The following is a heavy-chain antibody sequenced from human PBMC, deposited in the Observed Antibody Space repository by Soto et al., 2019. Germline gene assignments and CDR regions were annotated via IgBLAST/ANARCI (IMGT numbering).Heavy chain of an antibody. CDR3: ASVVRRRLPHYGMYV. J-gene: IGHJ6*02. CDR2: ISAYNGNT. D-gene: IGHD3-16*01. Sequence: QVQLVQSGAEVKKPGASVKVSCKASGYTFTSYGISWVRQAPGPGLEWMGWISAYNGNTNYAQKLQGRVTMITDTSTSTSYMELRSLRSDDTAVSCCASVVRRRLPHYGMYVWGQGTTVTVSS. CDR1: GYTFTSYG. V-gene: IGHV1-18*01.